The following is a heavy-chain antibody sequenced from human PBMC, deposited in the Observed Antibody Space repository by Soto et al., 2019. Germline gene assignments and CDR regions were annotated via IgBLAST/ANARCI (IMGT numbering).Heavy chain of an antibody. CDR1: GFTFSDHY. CDR3: ARAGYDSGWYTDY. J-gene: IGHJ4*02. V-gene: IGHV3-72*01. D-gene: IGHD6-19*01. CDR2: TRNKANSYTT. Sequence: EVQLVESGGGLVQPGGSLRLSCAASGFTFSDHYMDWVRQAPGKGLEWVGRTRNKANSYTTEYAASVKGRFTISRDDSQNSLYLQMNSLKSEDTAVYYCARAGYDSGWYTDYWGQGTLVTVSS.